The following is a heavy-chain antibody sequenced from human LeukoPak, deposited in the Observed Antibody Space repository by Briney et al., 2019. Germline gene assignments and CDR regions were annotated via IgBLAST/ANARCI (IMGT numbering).Heavy chain of an antibody. J-gene: IGHJ3*02. Sequence: SQTLSLTCTVSGGTISGDDYYWSWIRQHPGKGREWIGYIYYSGSTYYHPSLKSRVTISVDTSKTQFSLKLSSVTAADTAVYYCARVRFLEWLFESDAFDIWGQGTMVTVSS. D-gene: IGHD3-3*01. CDR3: ARVRFLEWLFESDAFDI. CDR1: GGTISGDDYY. V-gene: IGHV4-31*03. CDR2: IYYSGST.